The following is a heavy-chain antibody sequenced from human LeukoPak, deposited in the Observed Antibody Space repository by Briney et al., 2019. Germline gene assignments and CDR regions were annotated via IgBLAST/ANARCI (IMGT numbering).Heavy chain of an antibody. D-gene: IGHD2-15*01. J-gene: IGHJ4*02. V-gene: IGHV1-18*01. CDR3: AKIFRDIVVVVAATRGYYFGY. CDR2: ISAYNGNT. CDR1: GYTFTSYG. Sequence: ASVKVSCKASGYTFTSYGISWVRQAPGQGLEWMGWISAYNGNTNYAQKLQGRVTMTTDTSTSTAYMELRSLRSDDTAVYYCAKIFRDIVVVVAATRGYYFGYWGQGTLVTVSS.